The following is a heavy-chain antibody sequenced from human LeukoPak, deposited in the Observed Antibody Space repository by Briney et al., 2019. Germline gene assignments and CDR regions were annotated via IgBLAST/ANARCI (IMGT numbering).Heavy chain of an antibody. V-gene: IGHV4-31*03. D-gene: IGHD3-10*01. CDR3: ARDRSIGSGSYYDEGYNWFDP. CDR1: GGSISSGGYY. CDR2: IYYSGST. Sequence: SQTLSLTCTVSGGSISSGGYYWSWIRQHPGKGLEWIGYIYYSGSTYYNPPLKSRVTISVDTSKNQFSLKLSSVTAADTAVYYCARDRSIGSGSYYDEGYNWFDPWGQGTLVTVSS. J-gene: IGHJ5*02.